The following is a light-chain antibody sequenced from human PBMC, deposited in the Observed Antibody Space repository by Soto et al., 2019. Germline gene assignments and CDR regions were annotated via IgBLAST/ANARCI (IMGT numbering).Light chain of an antibody. Sequence: ELVLTQSPVALSLSSGERATLSCRASQSVSSTLITWYQQKPGQAPRLLIYGVSSRATGIPDRFSGSGSGTDFTLTISRVEPEDFAVYFCQHYGDSSWTFGQGSRVEIK. CDR1: QSVSSTL. V-gene: IGKV3-20*01. CDR2: GVS. CDR3: QHYGDSSWT. J-gene: IGKJ1*01.